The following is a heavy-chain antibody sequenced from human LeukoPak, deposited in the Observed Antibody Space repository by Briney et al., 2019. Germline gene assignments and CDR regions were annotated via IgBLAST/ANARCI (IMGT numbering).Heavy chain of an antibody. V-gene: IGHV4-39*01. Sequence: PSETLSLTCTVSGGSVSSSRYFWGWIRQPPGKGLEWIGSVYYSGSTYYNPSLKSRVTISVDTSKNQFSLRLTSVTAADTAVYYCARHQRDFDYWGQGTLVTVST. CDR1: GGSVSSSRYF. CDR2: VYYSGST. CDR3: ARHQRDFDY. J-gene: IGHJ4*02.